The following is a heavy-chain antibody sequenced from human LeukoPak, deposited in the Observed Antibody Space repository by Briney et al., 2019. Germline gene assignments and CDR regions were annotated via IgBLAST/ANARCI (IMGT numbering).Heavy chain of an antibody. J-gene: IGHJ4*02. CDR1: GFTVSSNY. CDR2: IYSGGST. CDR3: ALGGQLAARRYFDY. Sequence: GGSLRLSCAASGFTVSSNYMSWVRQAPGKGLEWVSVIYSGGSTYYADSVKGRFTISRDNSKNTLYLQMNSLRAEDTAVYYCALGGQLAARRYFDYWGQGTLVTVSS. D-gene: IGHD6-6*01. V-gene: IGHV3-53*01.